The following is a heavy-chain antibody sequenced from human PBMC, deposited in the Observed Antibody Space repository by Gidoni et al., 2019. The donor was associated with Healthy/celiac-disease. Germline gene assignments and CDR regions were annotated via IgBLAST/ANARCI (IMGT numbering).Heavy chain of an antibody. Sequence: QVQLVQSGAEVKKPGASVKVSCKASGYTFTSYDINWVRQATGQGLEWMGWMNPNSGNTGYEQKLRGRVTMTRNASISTAYMELSSLRSEGTAVYYCARFLTYNYDYYYGMDVWDQGTTVTVSS. CDR3: ARFLTYNYDYYYGMDV. CDR1: GYTFTSYD. V-gene: IGHV1-8*01. CDR2: MNPNSGNT. D-gene: IGHD1-20*01. J-gene: IGHJ6*02.